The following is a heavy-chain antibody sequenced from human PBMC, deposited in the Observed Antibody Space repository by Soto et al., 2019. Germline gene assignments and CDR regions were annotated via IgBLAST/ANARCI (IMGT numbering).Heavy chain of an antibody. J-gene: IGHJ4*02. CDR3: AKGVPADQ. CDR1: GFTFSSYG. CDR2: ISYDGSNK. Sequence: VGSLRLSCAASGFTFSSYGMHWVRQAPGKGLEWVAVISYDGSNKYYADSVKGRFTISRDNSKNTLYLQMNSLRAEDTAVYYCAKGVPADQWGQGTLVTVSS. V-gene: IGHV3-30*18. D-gene: IGHD2-2*01.